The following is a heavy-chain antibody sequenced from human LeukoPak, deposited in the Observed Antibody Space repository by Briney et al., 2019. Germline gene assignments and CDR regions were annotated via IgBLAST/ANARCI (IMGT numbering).Heavy chain of an antibody. CDR1: GFTFSSYS. CDR2: ISSSSSYI. V-gene: IGHV3-21*01. CDR3: ARGQHRDYYYYGMDV. J-gene: IGHJ6*02. Sequence: PGGSLRLSCAASGFTFSSYSMNWVRQAPGKGLEWVSSISSSSSYIYYADSVKGRFTISRDNAKNSLYLQMNSLGAEDTAVYYCARGQHRDYYYYGMDVWGQGTTVTVSS. D-gene: IGHD1-14*01.